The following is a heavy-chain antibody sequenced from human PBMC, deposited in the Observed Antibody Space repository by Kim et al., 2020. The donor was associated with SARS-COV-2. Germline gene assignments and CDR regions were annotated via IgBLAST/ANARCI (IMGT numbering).Heavy chain of an antibody. Sequence: SSYIYYADSVKGRFTISRDNAKNSLYLQMNSLRAEDTAVYYCARDLDSDYWGQGTLVTVSS. CDR3: ARDLDSDY. J-gene: IGHJ4*02. CDR2: SSYI. V-gene: IGHV3-21*01.